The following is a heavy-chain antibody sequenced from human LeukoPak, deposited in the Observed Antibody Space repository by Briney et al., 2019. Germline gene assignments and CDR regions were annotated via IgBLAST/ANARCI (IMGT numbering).Heavy chain of an antibody. V-gene: IGHV1-2*06. CDR2: INPNSGDT. J-gene: IGHJ4*02. CDR3: AREGGKWEPTS. D-gene: IGHD1-26*01. CDR1: GYTFTGYH. Sequence: VASVTVSCTASGYTFTGYHMHWVRQAPGQGLEWTGRINPNSGDTNYAQKLQGRVTMTTDTSTSTAYMELRSLRSDDTAVYYCAREGGKWEPTSWGQGTLVTVSS.